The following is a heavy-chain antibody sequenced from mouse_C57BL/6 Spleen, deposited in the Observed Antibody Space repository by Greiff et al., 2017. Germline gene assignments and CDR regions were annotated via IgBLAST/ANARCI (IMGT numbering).Heavy chain of an antibody. Sequence: VQLQQPGAELVRPGSSVKLSCKASGYTFTSYWMDWVKQRPGQGLEWIGNIYPSDSETHYNQKFKDKATLTVDKSSSTAYMQLSSLTSEDSAVFYCARSRDYGSSYGDRGQGTTLTVAS. CDR1: GYTFTSYW. CDR3: ARSRDYGSSYGD. J-gene: IGHJ2*01. V-gene: IGHV1-61*01. D-gene: IGHD1-1*01. CDR2: IYPSDSET.